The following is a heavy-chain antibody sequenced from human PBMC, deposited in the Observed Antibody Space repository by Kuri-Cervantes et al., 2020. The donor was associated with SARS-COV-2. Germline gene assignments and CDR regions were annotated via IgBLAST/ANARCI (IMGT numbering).Heavy chain of an antibody. Sequence: GSLRLSCTVSGGSISSYYWGWIRQPPGKGLEWIGSIYHSGSTYYNPSLKSRVTISVDTSKNQFSLKLSSVTAADTAVYYCARDELDRRGYGSSWYAGAYNWFDPWGQGTLVTVSS. CDR2: IYHSGST. CDR3: ARDELDRRGYGSSWYAGAYNWFDP. J-gene: IGHJ5*02. V-gene: IGHV4-38-2*02. D-gene: IGHD6-13*01. CDR1: GGSISSYY.